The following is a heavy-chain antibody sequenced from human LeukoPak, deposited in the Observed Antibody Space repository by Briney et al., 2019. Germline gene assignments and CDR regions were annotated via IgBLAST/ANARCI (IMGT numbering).Heavy chain of an antibody. CDR2: IYYSGST. J-gene: IGHJ6*03. D-gene: IGHD5-18*01. CDR1: GGSIGSYY. CDR3: ARDRGYSYGDYYYYYYMDV. Sequence: PSETLSLTCTVSGGSIGSYYWSWIRQPPGKGLEWIGYIYYSGSTNYNPSLKSRVTISVDTSKNQFSLKLSSVTAADTAVYYCARDRGYSYGDYYYYYYMDVWGKGTTVTVS. V-gene: IGHV4-59*01.